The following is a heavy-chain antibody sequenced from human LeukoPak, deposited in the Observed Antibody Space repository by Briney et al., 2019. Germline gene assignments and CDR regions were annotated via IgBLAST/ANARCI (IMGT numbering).Heavy chain of an antibody. J-gene: IGHJ4*02. Sequence: PGGSLRLSCAASGFTFSSYAMSWVRQAPGKGLEWVSSISSSSSYIYYADSVKGRFTISRDNAKNSLYLQMNSLRAEDTAVYYCARDLAARPDSLFDYWGQGTLVTVSS. CDR2: ISSSSSYI. V-gene: IGHV3-21*01. CDR3: ARDLAARPDSLFDY. D-gene: IGHD6-6*01. CDR1: GFTFSSYA.